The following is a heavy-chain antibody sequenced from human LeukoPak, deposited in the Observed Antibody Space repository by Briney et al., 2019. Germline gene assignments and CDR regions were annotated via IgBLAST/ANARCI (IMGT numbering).Heavy chain of an antibody. CDR3: ARALRGFIQGDY. CDR1: GYTFTSYD. J-gene: IGHJ4*02. V-gene: IGHV1-8*01. D-gene: IGHD3-10*01. CDR2: MNPNRGNT. Sequence: GASVKVSCKASGYTFTSYDINWVRQATGQGLEWMGWMNPNRGNTGYAQKCQGRVTMTRNTSISTAYMELSSLRSEDTAVYYCARALRGFIQGDYWGQGTLVTVSS.